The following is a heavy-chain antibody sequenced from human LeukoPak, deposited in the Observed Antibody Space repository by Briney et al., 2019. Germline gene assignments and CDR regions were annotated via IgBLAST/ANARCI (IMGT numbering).Heavy chain of an antibody. J-gene: IGHJ4*02. Sequence: GESLKISCRGSGYSFTVYWIAWVRQMPGKGLEWMGIIYPGDSDTRYSPSFQGQVTISADKSISTAYLQWSSLEASDTAMYYCARGIEIFGVVTAFDHWGQGTLVTVSS. CDR1: GYSFTVYW. V-gene: IGHV5-51*01. CDR3: ARGIEIFGVVTAFDH. D-gene: IGHD3-3*01. CDR2: IYPGDSDT.